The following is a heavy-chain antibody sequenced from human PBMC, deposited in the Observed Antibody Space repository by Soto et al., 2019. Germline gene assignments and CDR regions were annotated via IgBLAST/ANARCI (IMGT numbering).Heavy chain of an antibody. CDR3: ARDLSDPLLLNYYMDV. V-gene: IGHV3-48*02. J-gene: IGHJ6*03. CDR2: ISSSRSTI. CDR1: GFTFSSYS. Sequence: GGSLRLSCAASGFTFSSYSMNWVRQAPGKGLEWVSYISSSRSTIYYADSVKGRFTISRDNAKNSLYLQMNSLRDEDTAVYYCARDLSDPLLLNYYMDVWGKGTTVTVSS. D-gene: IGHD3-10*01.